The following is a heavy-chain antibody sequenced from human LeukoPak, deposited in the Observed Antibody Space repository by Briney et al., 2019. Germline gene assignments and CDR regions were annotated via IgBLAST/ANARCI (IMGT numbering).Heavy chain of an antibody. D-gene: IGHD3-3*01. CDR2: IRFDGTSE. J-gene: IGHJ6*03. CDR1: GFTFSSYA. V-gene: IGHV3-30*02. Sequence: GGSLRLSCAASGFTFSSYAMHWVRQAPGKGLEWVAFIRFDGTSEFYADSVKARFTISRDNSQNTVSLQLNNLRIEDTALYYCAKTSLSDPSGHYYYMDVWGKGTTVTVSS. CDR3: AKTSLSDPSGHYYYMDV.